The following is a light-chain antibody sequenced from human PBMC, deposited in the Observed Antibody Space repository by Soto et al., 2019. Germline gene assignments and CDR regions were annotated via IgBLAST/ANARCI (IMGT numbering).Light chain of an antibody. Sequence: DIVMTQSPLSLPATPGAPASISSRYSQSLLHSNGYTYLHWYLQKPGQSPQLLIYLCSNRDSGVHDRFSVSGSGTDFTVKISTVEAEDVGVYYCMQSLQTPPITFGQGTRLEIK. V-gene: IGKV2-28*01. CDR2: LCS. J-gene: IGKJ5*01. CDR3: MQSLQTPPIT. CDR1: QSLLHSNGYTY.